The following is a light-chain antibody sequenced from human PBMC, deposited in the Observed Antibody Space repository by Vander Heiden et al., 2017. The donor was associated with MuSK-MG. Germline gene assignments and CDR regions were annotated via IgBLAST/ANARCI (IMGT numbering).Light chain of an antibody. CDR1: SGNIVSNY. CDR3: QSHYFATVV. CDR2: EDD. Sequence: NFILTQPHSVSESPGKTVSISCTRSSGNIVSNYVEWYQQRPGSSPTIVSYEDDHRPSGVPDRFSGSIDISSNSASLVISGLTTEDEADYYCQSHYFATVVCGGGTKL. J-gene: IGLJ2*01. V-gene: IGLV6-57*01.